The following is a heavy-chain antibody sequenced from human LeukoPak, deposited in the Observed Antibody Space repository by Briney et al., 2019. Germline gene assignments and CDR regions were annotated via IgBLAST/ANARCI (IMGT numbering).Heavy chain of an antibody. V-gene: IGHV1-18*01. CDR3: AREPERGGYKYYFDY. D-gene: IGHD5-24*01. Sequence: GASVTVSCKASGGTFSSYAISWVRQAPGQGLEWMGWISAYNGNTNYAQKLQGRVTMTTDTSTSTVYMELSSLRSEDTAVYYCAREPERGGYKYYFDYWGQGTLVTVSS. CDR1: GGTFSSYA. CDR2: ISAYNGNT. J-gene: IGHJ4*02.